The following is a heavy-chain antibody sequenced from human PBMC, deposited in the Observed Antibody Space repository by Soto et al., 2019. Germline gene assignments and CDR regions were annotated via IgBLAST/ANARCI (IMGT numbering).Heavy chain of an antibody. CDR2: TYPGDSDT. D-gene: IGHD5-12*01. CDR1: GYSFTSYW. V-gene: IGHV5-51*01. J-gene: IGHJ4*02. CDR3: ARQGDRWLHQIDY. Sequence: PGESLKISCKGSGYSFTSYWIGWVRQMPGKGLEWMGITYPGDSDTRYSPSFQGQVTISADKSISTVYLQWSSLKASDTAMYYCARQGDRWLHQIDYWGQGTLVTVSS.